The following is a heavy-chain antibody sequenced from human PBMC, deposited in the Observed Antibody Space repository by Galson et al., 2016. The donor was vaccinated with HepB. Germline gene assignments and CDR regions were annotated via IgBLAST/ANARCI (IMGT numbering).Heavy chain of an antibody. J-gene: IGHJ4*02. CDR1: QFTFSSRV. V-gene: IGHV3-33*01. Sequence: SLRLSCAASQFTFSSRVMHWVRQAPGKGLEWAAVIRFDGSSKYYADSVKGRFTISRDNHNNTLYLQMHSLRVDDTAVYYCATQHWLPATDYWGQGTLVTVSS. CDR2: IRFDGSSK. D-gene: IGHD6-19*01. CDR3: ATQHWLPATDY.